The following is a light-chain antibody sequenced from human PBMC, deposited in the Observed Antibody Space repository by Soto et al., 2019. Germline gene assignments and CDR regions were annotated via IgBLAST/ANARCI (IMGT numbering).Light chain of an antibody. V-gene: IGKV3-20*01. J-gene: IGKJ1*01. CDR1: QSVRSSY. CDR3: QQYGSSPRT. Sequence: EIVLTQSPDTLSLSPGESATLSCRASQSVRSSYLAWYQQTPGQTPRLLIYAASSRATGIPDRFSGSGSGTAFSLTISRLEAEDFAVYYCQQYGSSPRTFGQGTKVEIK. CDR2: AAS.